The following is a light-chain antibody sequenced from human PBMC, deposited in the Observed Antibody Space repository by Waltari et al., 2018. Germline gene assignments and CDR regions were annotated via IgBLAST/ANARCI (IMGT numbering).Light chain of an antibody. CDR2: DVT. CDR3: CSYAGSITFV. J-gene: IGLJ1*01. V-gene: IGLV2-23*02. Sequence: QSALTQPASVSGSPGQSITISCTGTSSDVGAYTFFSWYQQYPGKAPRLMIYDVTKRPSGVSNRFSGSKAGNTASLTIFGLQTEDEADYYCCSYAGSITFVFGTGTKVT. CDR1: SSDVGAYTF.